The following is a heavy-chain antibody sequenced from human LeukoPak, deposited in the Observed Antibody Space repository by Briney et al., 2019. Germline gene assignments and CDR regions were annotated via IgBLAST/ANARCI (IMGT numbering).Heavy chain of an antibody. CDR3: ARDWAAAGTGACDY. J-gene: IGHJ4*02. D-gene: IGHD6-13*01. V-gene: IGHV3-30-3*01. CDR2: ISYDGTNK. Sequence: GGSLRLSCAASGFTFSSYAMHWVRQAPGKGLEWVAVISYDGTNKYYADSVKGRFTISRDNSKNTLYLQMNSLRAEDTAVYYCARDWAAAGTGACDYWGQGTLVTVSS. CDR1: GFTFSSYA.